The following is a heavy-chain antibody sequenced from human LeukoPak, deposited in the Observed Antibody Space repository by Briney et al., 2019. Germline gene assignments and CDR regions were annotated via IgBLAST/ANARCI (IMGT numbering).Heavy chain of an antibody. CDR2: IKQDGSEK. CDR1: GFTFSSYW. Sequence: PGGSLRLSCAASGFTFSSYWMSWVRQAPGKGLEWVANIKQDGSEKYYVDSVKGRFTISRDNAKNSLYLQMNSLRAEDTAVYYCARDRSPRGYSYGRALPDYWGQGTLVTVSS. CDR3: ARDRSPRGYSYGRALPDY. J-gene: IGHJ4*02. V-gene: IGHV3-7*01. D-gene: IGHD5-18*01.